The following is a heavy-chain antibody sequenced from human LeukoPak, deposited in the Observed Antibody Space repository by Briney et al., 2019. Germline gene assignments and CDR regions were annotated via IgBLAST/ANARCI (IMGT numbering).Heavy chain of an antibody. D-gene: IGHD6-19*01. CDR3: AKNPVVVGTIYFDN. Sequence: GGSLRLSCAASRFTFNNYAMSWVRQAPGKGLEWVSSISGTGDGRNYADSVRGRFTISRDNSRSTLYLQMNSLRAEDTAEYYCAKNPVVVGTIYFDNWGQGTLVTVSS. CDR1: RFTFNNYA. J-gene: IGHJ4*02. CDR2: ISGTGDGR. V-gene: IGHV3-23*01.